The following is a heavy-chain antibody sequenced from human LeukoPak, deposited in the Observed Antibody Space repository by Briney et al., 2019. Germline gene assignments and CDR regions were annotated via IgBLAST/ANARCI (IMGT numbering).Heavy chain of an antibody. Sequence: GGSLRLSCAASGFTFSSYEMNWVRQAPGKGLEWVSYISNSGSSISYADSVKGRFTISRDNAKNSLYLQMNSLRAEDTAVYYCARDVEPDAFDIWGQGTMVTVSS. D-gene: IGHD1-1*01. CDR3: ARDVEPDAFDI. CDR2: ISNSGSSI. V-gene: IGHV3-48*03. CDR1: GFTFSSYE. J-gene: IGHJ3*02.